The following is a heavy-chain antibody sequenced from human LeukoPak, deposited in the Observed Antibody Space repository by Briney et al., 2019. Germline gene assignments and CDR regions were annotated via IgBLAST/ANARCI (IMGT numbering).Heavy chain of an antibody. CDR2: MNPNSGNT. J-gene: IGHJ6*03. CDR1: GYTFTSYD. CDR3: ARGRYSSSPRRYYMDV. Sequence: GASVKVSCKASGYTFTSYDINWVRQAPGQGLEWMGWMNPNSGNTGYAQKFQGRVTMTRNTSISTAYMELSSLRSEDTAVYYCARGRYSSSPRRYYMDVWGKGTTVTVSS. V-gene: IGHV1-8*01. D-gene: IGHD6-6*01.